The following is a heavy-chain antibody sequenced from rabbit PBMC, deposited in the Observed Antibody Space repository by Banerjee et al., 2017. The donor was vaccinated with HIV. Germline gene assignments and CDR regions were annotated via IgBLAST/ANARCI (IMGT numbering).Heavy chain of an antibody. Sequence: QEQLEESGGDLVKPEGSLTLTCTASGFSFSSSYWICWVRQAPGKGLEWIACIYAGSSGSTYYASWAKGRFTISKTSSTTVTLQMTSLTAADTATYFCARCVGSTYWGFNLWGPGT. CDR3: ARCVGSTYWGFNL. V-gene: IGHV1S45*01. J-gene: IGHJ4*01. D-gene: IGHD8-1*01. CDR2: IYAGSSGST. CDR1: GFSFSSSYW.